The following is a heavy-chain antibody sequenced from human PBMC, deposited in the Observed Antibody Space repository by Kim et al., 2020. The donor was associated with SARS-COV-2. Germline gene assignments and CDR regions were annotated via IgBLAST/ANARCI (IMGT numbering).Heavy chain of an antibody. V-gene: IGHV3-21*01. CDR1: GFPFSTYS. CDR2: ISSSSSYI. CDR3: ARALHRYYYDSSGYPAEYFQH. J-gene: IGHJ1*01. Sequence: GGSLRLSCAASGFPFSTYSMNWVRQAPGKGLEWVSSISSSSSYIYYAGSVKGRFTISRDNAKNSLYLQMHSLRAEDTAVYYCARALHRYYYDSSGYPAEYFQHWGQGTLVTVSS. D-gene: IGHD3-22*01.